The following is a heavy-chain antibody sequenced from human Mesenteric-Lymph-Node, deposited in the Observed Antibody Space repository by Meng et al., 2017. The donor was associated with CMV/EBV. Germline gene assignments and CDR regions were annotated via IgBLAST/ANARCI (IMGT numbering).Heavy chain of an antibody. CDR3: ARDASYSSSWYV. Sequence: ASVKVSCKASGYTFTGYYMHWVRQAPGQGLEWMGWINPNSGGTNYAQKFQGRVTMTRDTSISTAYMELSRLRSDDTAVYYCARDASYSSSWYVWGQGTLVTVSS. J-gene: IGHJ4*02. CDR2: INPNSGGT. CDR1: GYTFTGYY. D-gene: IGHD6-13*01. V-gene: IGHV1-2*02.